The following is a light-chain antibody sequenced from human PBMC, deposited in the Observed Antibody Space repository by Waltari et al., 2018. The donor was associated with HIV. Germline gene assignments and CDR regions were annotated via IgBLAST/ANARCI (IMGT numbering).Light chain of an antibody. CDR1: QSVSSSY. CDR3: QHGRT. Sequence: EIVWTQSPGTLSLSPGERATLSCRASQSVSSSYLAWYQQKRGQAPRLLIYGGSSSATGIPDRFSGSGSGTDFTLTINRLEPEDFAVYYCQHGRTFGQGTKVEIK. V-gene: IGKV3-20*01. CDR2: GGS. J-gene: IGKJ1*01.